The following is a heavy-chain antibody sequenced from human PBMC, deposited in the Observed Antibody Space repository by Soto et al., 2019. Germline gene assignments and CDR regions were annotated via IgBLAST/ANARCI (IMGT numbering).Heavy chain of an antibody. J-gene: IGHJ5*02. CDR1: GFTFSSYA. Sequence: GGSLRLSCAASGFTFSSYAMSWVRQAPGKGLEWVSAISGSGGSTYYADSVKGRFTISRDNSKNTLYLQMNSLRAEDTAVYYCAKLPHDFWSGYQGPFDPWGQGTLVTVSS. CDR2: ISGSGGST. D-gene: IGHD3-3*01. CDR3: AKLPHDFWSGYQGPFDP. V-gene: IGHV3-23*01.